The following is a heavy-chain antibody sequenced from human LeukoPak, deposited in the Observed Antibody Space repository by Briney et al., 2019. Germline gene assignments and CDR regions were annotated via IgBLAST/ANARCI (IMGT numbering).Heavy chain of an antibody. J-gene: IGHJ4*02. V-gene: IGHV3-7*01. CDR3: ASTFAGRRE. CDR1: GFTFGNYW. CDR2: IKQDGGEK. D-gene: IGHD3-16*01. Sequence: GGSLRLSCAASGFTFGNYWMSWVRQAPGKGLEWVANIKQDGGEKYYVDSVKGRFTISRDNAKSSLYLQMNSLRAEDTAVYYCASTFAGRREWGQGTLVTVSS.